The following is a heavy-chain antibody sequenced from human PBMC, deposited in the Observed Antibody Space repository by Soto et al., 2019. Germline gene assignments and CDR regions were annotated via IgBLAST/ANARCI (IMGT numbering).Heavy chain of an antibody. J-gene: IGHJ6*03. CDR1: GFTFSSYW. Sequence: GGSLRLSCAASGFTFSSYWMSWVRQAPGKGLEWVANIKQDGSEKYYVDSVKGRFTISRDNAKNSLYLQMNSLRAEDTAVYYCARVQYSNYVFWYYYMDVWGKGTTVTVSS. CDR2: IKQDGSEK. CDR3: ARVQYSNYVFWYYYMDV. D-gene: IGHD4-4*01. V-gene: IGHV3-7*01.